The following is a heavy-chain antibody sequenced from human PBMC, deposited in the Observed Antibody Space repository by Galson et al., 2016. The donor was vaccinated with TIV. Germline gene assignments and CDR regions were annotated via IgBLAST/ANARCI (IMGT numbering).Heavy chain of an antibody. V-gene: IGHV1-24*01. CDR2: FDPQNGEP. CDR1: GYTLNELS. CDR3: VIGGLGGGFDL. D-gene: IGHD3-16*01. J-gene: IGHJ3*01. Sequence: SVKVSCKVSGYTLNELSTHWVRQAPGKGLEWMGVFDPQNGEPIYAQSFQDKVAMTEDTSTDTRYMELTNLRSEDSAVYYGVIGGLGGGFDLWGQGTMVTVSS.